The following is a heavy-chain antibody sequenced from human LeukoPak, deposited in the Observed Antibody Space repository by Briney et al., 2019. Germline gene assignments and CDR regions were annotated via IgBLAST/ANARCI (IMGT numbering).Heavy chain of an antibody. CDR1: GFSFSTYV. J-gene: IGHJ4*02. CDR3: AKSLYGGCDY. D-gene: IGHD3-16*02. Sequence: GSLRLSCAASGFSFSTYVMSWVRQAPGKGLEWVSGVNGNGGSTSYADSVKGRFTIFRDNSKNTVYLQMNSLRVEDTAVYYCAKSLYGGCDYWGQGSVVTVSS. CDR2: VNGNGGST. V-gene: IGHV3-23*01.